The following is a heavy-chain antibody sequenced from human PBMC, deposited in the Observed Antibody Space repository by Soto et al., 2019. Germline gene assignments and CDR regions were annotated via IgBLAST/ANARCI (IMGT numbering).Heavy chain of an antibody. CDR2: IVVGSGNT. V-gene: IGHV1-58*01. CDR3: ATHREGATYSFDY. J-gene: IGHJ4*02. D-gene: IGHD1-26*01. CDR1: TFTFTSSA. Sequence: QMQLVQSGPEVKKPGTSVKVSCKASTFTFTSSAVQWVRQARGQRLEWIGWIVVGSGNTKYAQNFQERVTITRDISSGTAYLELSSLRSEDTAVYYCATHREGATYSFDYWGQGTLLTVSS.